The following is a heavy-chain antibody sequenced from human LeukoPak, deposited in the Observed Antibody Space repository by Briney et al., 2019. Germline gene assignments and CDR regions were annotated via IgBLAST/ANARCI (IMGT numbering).Heavy chain of an antibody. D-gene: IGHD3-10*01. CDR2: INHSGST. Sequence: GSLRLSCAASGFTFSSYAMSWVRQPPGKGLEWIGEINHSGSTNYNPSLKSRVTISVDTSKNQFSLKLSSVTAADTAAYYCARLRLWLGVSKTPSFDYWGQGTLVPASP. CDR3: ARLRLWLGVSKTPSFDY. V-gene: IGHV4-34*01. J-gene: IGHJ4*02. CDR1: GFTFSSYA.